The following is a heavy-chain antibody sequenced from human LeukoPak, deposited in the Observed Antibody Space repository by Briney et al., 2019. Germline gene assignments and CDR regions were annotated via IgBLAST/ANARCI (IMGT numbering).Heavy chain of an antibody. D-gene: IGHD3-22*01. J-gene: IGHJ4*02. CDR3: ARGNDYYDSSGYYY. V-gene: IGHV3-21*01. CDR2: ISGSGGST. CDR1: GFTFSSYG. Sequence: PGGSLRLSCAASGFTFSSYGMSWVRQAPGKGLEWVSFISGSGGSTYYADSVKGRFTISRDNAKNSLHLQMNSLRAEDTAVYYCARGNDYYDSSGYYYWGQGTLVTVSS.